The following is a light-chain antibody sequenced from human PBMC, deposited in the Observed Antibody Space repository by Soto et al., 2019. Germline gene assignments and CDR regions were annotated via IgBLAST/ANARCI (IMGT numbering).Light chain of an antibody. V-gene: IGKV3-11*01. CDR1: QSVSSS. CDR3: QQRYNWPLT. Sequence: EIVLTQSPATLSLSPGERATLSCRASQSVSSSFAWYQQRPGQAPRLLIYGASNGATGVPARFSGTGSGTDFTLTISSLEPEDFAVYYCQQRYNWPLTFGGGTKVEIK. J-gene: IGKJ4*01. CDR2: GAS.